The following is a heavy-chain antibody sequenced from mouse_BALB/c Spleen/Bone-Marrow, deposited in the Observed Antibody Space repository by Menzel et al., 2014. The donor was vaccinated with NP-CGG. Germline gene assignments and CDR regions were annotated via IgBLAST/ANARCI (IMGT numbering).Heavy chain of an antibody. J-gene: IGHJ4*01. CDR2: INPSNGGT. CDR3: TRSRRAMDY. Sequence: QVHVKQSGTELVKPGASVKLSCKASGYTFTSYYMYWVKQRPGQGLEWIGEINPSNGGTNFNEKFKSKATPTVDESSSTAYMQLSSLTSEDSAVYYCTRSRRAMDYWGQGTSVTVSS. CDR1: GYTFTSYY. V-gene: IGHV1-53*01. D-gene: IGHD2-12*01.